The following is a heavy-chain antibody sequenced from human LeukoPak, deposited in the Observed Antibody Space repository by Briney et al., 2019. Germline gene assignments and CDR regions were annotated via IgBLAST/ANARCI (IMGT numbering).Heavy chain of an antibody. Sequence: SETLSLTCAVSGGSISSGGYSWSWIRQPPGKGLEWIGYIYHSGSTYYNPSLKSRVTISEDRSKNQFSLKLSSVTAADTAVYYCARGGEEPYYFDYWGQGTLVTVSS. CDR2: IYHSGST. J-gene: IGHJ4*02. CDR3: ARGGEEPYYFDY. V-gene: IGHV4-30-2*01. CDR1: GGSISSGGYS. D-gene: IGHD3-16*01.